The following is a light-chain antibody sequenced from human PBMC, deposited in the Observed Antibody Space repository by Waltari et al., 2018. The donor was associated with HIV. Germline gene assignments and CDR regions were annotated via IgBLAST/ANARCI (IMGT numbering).Light chain of an antibody. V-gene: IGLV3-27*01. Sequence: SYELTQPSSVSVSPGQTARITCSGDVLAKKYTRWFQQKAGQTPVLVIFKDRERPSGIPERFSGSSSGTTVTLTISGAQVEDEADYFCYSVADNIWVFGGGTKLTVL. CDR3: YSVADNIWV. CDR1: VLAKKY. J-gene: IGLJ3*02. CDR2: KDR.